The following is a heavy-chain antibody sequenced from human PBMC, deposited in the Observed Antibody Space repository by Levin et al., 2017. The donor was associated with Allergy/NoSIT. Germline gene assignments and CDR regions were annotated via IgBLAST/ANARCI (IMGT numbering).Heavy chain of an antibody. CDR2: ISGSGGST. Sequence: PGGSLRLSCAASGFTFSSYAMSWVRQAPGKGLEWVSAISGSGGSTYYADSVKGRFTISRDNSKNTLYLQMNSLRAEDTAVYYCAASSGWYGYYYFDYWGQGTLVTVSS. CDR3: AASSGWYGYYYFDY. CDR1: GFTFSSYA. D-gene: IGHD6-19*01. V-gene: IGHV3-23*01. J-gene: IGHJ4*02.